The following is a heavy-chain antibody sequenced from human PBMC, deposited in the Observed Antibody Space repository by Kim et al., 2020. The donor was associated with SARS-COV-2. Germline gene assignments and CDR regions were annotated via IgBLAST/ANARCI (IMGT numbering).Heavy chain of an antibody. Sequence: KYYADSVKGRFTISRDNSKNTLYLQMNSLRAEDTAVYYCARASVGAMDYWGQGTLVTVSS. J-gene: IGHJ4*02. CDR3: ARASVGAMDY. V-gene: IGHV3-30*01. D-gene: IGHD1-26*01. CDR2: K.